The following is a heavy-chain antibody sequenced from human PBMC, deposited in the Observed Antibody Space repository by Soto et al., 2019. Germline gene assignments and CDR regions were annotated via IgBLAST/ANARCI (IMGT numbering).Heavy chain of an antibody. V-gene: IGHV3-30*03. Sequence: QVQLVESGGGVVQPGRSLRLSCAASGFSFSNYGMHWARQAPGKGLEWVAGISFDGSNKYHADSVKGRFTISRDNSKNTLYLQMNSLRTEDTAVYYCAGGWYFFDYCGQRTLVTVSS. CDR1: GFSFSNYG. D-gene: IGHD6-19*01. CDR3: AGGWYFFDY. J-gene: IGHJ4*02. CDR2: ISFDGSNK.